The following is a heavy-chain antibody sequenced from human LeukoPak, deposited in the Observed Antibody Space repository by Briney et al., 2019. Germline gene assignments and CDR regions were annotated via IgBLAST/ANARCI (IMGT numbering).Heavy chain of an antibody. D-gene: IGHD3-16*02. J-gene: IGHJ3*02. CDR1: GITFSNYA. CDR2: IRGNGATT. V-gene: IGHV3-23*01. CDR3: AKRPESYYDYVWGSYPEGGAFDI. Sequence: GGSLRLSCAASGITFSNYAMTWVRQAPGKGLEWVAAIRGNGATTDYADSVKGRFTISRDNSKNTLYLQMNSLRAEDTAVYYWAKRPESYYDYVWGSYPEGGAFDIWGQGTMVTVSS.